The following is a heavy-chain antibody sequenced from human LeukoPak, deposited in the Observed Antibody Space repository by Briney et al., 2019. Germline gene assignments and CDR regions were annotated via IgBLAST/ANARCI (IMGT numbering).Heavy chain of an antibody. D-gene: IGHD2-21*02. CDR2: IYYSGST. CDR1: GGSISSSSYY. J-gene: IGHJ3*02. CDR3: ARNIVVVTATAIDAFDI. Sequence: NASETLSLTCTVSGGSISSSSYYWGWIRQPPGKGLEWIGSIYYSGSTYYNPSLKSRVTISVDTSKNQFSLKLSSVTAADTAVYYCARNIVVVTATAIDAFDIWGQGTMVTVSS. V-gene: IGHV4-39*01.